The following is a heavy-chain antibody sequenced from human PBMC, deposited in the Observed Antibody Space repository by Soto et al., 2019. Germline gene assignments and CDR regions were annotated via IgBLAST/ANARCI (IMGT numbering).Heavy chain of an antibody. CDR1: GHPLTDFS. CDR3: ANTTHLRGAMVTNINLGF. Sequence: ASVKVSCKFSGHPLTDFSIHWLRQAPGKGLEWMGGLDPEGGEAVYAQKGHAMLTVTEDAVTETAHRELRGRKYDHTPVYYWANTTHLRGAMVTNINLGFWGQGTLVTVS. CDR2: LDPEGGEA. V-gene: IGHV1-24*01. D-gene: IGHD3-10*01. J-gene: IGHJ4*02.